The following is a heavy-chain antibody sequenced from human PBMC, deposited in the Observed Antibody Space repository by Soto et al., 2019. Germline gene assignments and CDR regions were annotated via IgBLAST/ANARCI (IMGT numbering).Heavy chain of an antibody. V-gene: IGHV1-69*06. J-gene: IGHJ5*02. CDR2: IIPIFGTA. CDR1: GGTFSSYA. D-gene: IGHD1-26*01. CDR3: ARDYGWELPIMYNWFDP. Sequence: SVKVSCKASGGTFSSYAISWVRQAPGQGLEWMGGIIPIFGTANYAQKFQGRVTITADKSTSTAYMELSSLRSEDTAVYYCARDYGWELPIMYNWFDPWGQGTLVTVS.